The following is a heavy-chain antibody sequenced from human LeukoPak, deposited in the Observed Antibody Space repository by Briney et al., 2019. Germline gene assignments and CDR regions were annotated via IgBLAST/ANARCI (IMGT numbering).Heavy chain of an antibody. J-gene: IGHJ4*02. D-gene: IGHD6-19*01. CDR2: INPGGGST. V-gene: IGHV1-46*01. CDR3: ARVLTDTSGWYQLDY. Sequence: ASVKVSCKASGYTFTTNYIQWVRQAPGQGLEWMGMINPGGGSTTYSQKFQGRVAMSSDTSTSTVYMELSSLRSEDTAVYYCARVLTDTSGWYQLDYWGQGTLVTVSS. CDR1: GYTFTTNY.